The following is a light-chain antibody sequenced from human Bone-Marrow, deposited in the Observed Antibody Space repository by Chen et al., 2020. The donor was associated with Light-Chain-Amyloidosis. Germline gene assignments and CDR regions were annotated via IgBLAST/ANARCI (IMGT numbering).Light chain of an antibody. V-gene: IGLV6-57*01. Sequence: NFMLINPHSGSESRGKPEIISCTRSSGSIATNYVQWYQQRPGSSPTTVIYEDDQSPSGFPDRFSGSIDRSSNSASLTISGLKTEDEADYYCQSYQGSSQGVFGGGTKLTVL. CDR1: SGSIATNY. CDR3: QSYQGSSQGV. J-gene: IGLJ3*02. CDR2: EDD.